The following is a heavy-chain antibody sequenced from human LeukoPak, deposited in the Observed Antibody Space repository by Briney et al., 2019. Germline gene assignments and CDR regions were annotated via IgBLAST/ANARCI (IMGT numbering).Heavy chain of an antibody. V-gene: IGHV1-2*02. CDR2: INPNSGGT. J-gene: IGHJ5*02. D-gene: IGHD3-22*01. Sequence: ASVKVSCKASGYTFTGYYMHWVRQAPGQGLEWMGWINPNSGGTNYAQKFQGRVTMTRDTSISTAYMELSRLRSDDTAVYYCARAVYYDSSGYDPWGQGTLVTVSS. CDR1: GYTFTGYY. CDR3: ARAVYYDSSGYDP.